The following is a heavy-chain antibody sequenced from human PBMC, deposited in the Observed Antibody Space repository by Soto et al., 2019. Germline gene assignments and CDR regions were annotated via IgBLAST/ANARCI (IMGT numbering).Heavy chain of an antibody. V-gene: IGHV6-1*01. D-gene: IGHD1-1*01. J-gene: IGHJ6*02. CDR3: AKNDFGNFYCYGMDV. Sequence: SQTRSLTFAISGDSVSSNSAAWNWIRQSPSRGLEWLGRTYYRSKWYNDYAVSVKSRITINPDTSKNQFSLQLNSVTQEDTAVYYCAKNDFGNFYCYGMDVWGQGTPVTVSS. CDR2: TYYRSKWYN. CDR1: GDSVSSNSAA.